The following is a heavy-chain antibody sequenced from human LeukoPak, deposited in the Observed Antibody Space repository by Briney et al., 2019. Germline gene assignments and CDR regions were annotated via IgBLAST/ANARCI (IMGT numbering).Heavy chain of an antibody. J-gene: IGHJ6*02. V-gene: IGHV4-61*08. CDR1: GGSVSTTGYY. CDR3: ARGRSNYYGMDV. D-gene: IGHD1-26*01. Sequence: SEILSLTCTVSGGSVSTTGYYWSWIRQPPGKGLEWIGYIYNSGSNNYNPSLKSRVTISIDTSKNQFSLKVSSVTAADTAVYYCARGRSNYYGMDVWGQGTTVTVSS. CDR2: IYNSGSN.